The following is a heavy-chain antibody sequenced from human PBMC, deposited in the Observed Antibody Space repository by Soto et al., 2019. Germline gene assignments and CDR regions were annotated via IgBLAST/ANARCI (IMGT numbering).Heavy chain of an antibody. CDR3: AKSAKYHSLFDP. J-gene: IGHJ5*02. V-gene: IGHV4-4*02. CDR2: IYHTGST. Sequence: SETLSLTCAVSSGSISSDNWWSWVRQPPGQGLEWIGEIYHTGSTNYNPSLKSRLTILVDKSKNQFSLTLSSVTAADTAVYYCAKSAKYHSLFDPRGQGTLVTVSS. D-gene: IGHD2-15*01. CDR1: SGSISSDNW.